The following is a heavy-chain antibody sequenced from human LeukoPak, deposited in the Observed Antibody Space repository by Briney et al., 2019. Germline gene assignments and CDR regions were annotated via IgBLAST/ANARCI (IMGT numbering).Heavy chain of an antibody. CDR2: ISGSGGST. CDR1: GFTFSSYA. J-gene: IGHJ4*02. V-gene: IGHV3-23*01. CDR3: AKAQAPITITGKVDY. D-gene: IGHD3-3*01. Sequence: GGSLRLSCAAPGFTFSSYAMSWVRQAPGKGLEWVSAISGSGGSTYYADSVKGRFTISRDNSKNTLYLQMNSLRAEDTAVYYCAKAQAPITITGKVDYWGQGTLVTVSS.